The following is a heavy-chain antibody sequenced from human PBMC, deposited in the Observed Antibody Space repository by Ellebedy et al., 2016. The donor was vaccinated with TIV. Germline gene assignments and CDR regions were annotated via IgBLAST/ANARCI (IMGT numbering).Heavy chain of an antibody. CDR3: AKDEVVRGVIIPNWFDP. Sequence: GESLKISXAASGFTFSSYSMNWVRQAPGKGLEWVSYISSSSSTIYYADSVKGRFTISRDNAKNSLYLQMNSLRAEDTAVYYCAKDEVVRGVIIPNWFDPWGQGTLVTVSS. J-gene: IGHJ5*02. V-gene: IGHV3-48*04. CDR2: ISSSSSTI. CDR1: GFTFSSYS. D-gene: IGHD3-10*01.